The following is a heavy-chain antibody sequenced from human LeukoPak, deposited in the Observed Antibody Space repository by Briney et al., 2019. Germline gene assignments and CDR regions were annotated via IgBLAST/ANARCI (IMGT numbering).Heavy chain of an antibody. J-gene: IGHJ5*02. V-gene: IGHV4-34*01. Sequence: SETLSLTCAVYGGSFSGYNWSWIRQPPGKGLEWIGEINHSGSTNYNPSLKSRVTISVDTSKNQFSLKLSSVTAADTAVYYCARRGPRITMVRGVIYSWFDPWGQGTLVTVSS. CDR2: INHSGST. CDR1: GGSFSGYN. D-gene: IGHD3-10*01. CDR3: ARRGPRITMVRGVIYSWFDP.